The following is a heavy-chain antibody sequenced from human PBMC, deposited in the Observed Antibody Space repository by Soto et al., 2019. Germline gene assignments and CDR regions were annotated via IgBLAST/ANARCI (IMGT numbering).Heavy chain of an antibody. CDR2: IYYSGST. CDR3: ARVPKYYYDSSGPRAAFDI. V-gene: IGHV4-59*01. D-gene: IGHD3-22*01. J-gene: IGHJ3*02. Sequence: PSETLSLTCTVSGVSISSYYWSWIRQPPGKGLEWIGYIYYSGSTNYNPSLKSRVTISVDTSKNQFSLKLSSVTAADTAVYYCARVPKYYYDSSGPRAAFDIWGQGTMVTVSS. CDR1: GVSISSYY.